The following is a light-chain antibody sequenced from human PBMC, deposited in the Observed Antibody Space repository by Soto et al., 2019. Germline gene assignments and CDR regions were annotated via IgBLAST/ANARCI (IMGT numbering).Light chain of an antibody. V-gene: IGKV3-20*01. CDR1: QSVTSSY. J-gene: IGKJ2*01. Sequence: EIVLTQSPGTLSLSPGEGTTLSCRASQSVTSSYLAWYQQKPGQAPRLLIYGVSTRATGIPDRFSGSGSGTDFTLTISRLEPEDFAVYYWQQYGSSPRTFGQGTKLEIK. CDR3: QQYGSSPRT. CDR2: GVS.